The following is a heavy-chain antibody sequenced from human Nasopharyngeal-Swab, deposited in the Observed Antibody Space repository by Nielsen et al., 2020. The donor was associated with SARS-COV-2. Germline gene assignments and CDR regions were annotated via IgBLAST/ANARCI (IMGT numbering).Heavy chain of an antibody. CDR3: TRCGGSCYTGKDY. J-gene: IGHJ4*02. V-gene: IGHV3-73*01. D-gene: IGHD2-15*01. Sequence: GESLKISCAASGFIFSDSAIHWVRQASGKGLEWVGRIRSKGNSYATEYAASVEGRFTISRDDSKNMAYLQMNSLITEDTAVYYCTRCGGSCYTGKDYWGQGTLVTVSS. CDR2: IRSKGNSYAT. CDR1: GFIFSDSA.